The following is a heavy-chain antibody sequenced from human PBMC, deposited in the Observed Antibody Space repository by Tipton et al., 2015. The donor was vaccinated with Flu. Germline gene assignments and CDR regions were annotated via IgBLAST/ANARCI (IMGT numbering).Heavy chain of an antibody. D-gene: IGHD2-15*01. CDR1: GFTFSDFA. CDR3: ASASRYSFALT. Sequence: GSLRLSCAASGFTFSDFAMHWVRQAPGKGLEYVSAISTSGNRTYYANSVKGRFTISRDNSKNTLYLQMGSLRAEDMAVYYCASASRYSFALTWGQGTLVTVSS. V-gene: IGHV3-64*01. J-gene: IGHJ4*02. CDR2: ISTSGNRT.